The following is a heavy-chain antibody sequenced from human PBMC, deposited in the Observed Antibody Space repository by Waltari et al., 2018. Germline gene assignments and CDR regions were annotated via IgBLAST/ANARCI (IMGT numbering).Heavy chain of an antibody. V-gene: IGHV4-39*02. CDR2: VYKSGRF. Sequence: HLQESGPGLVKPSETLSLTCTVSGGSISSSSDYWGWIRRPPGRGLEWIGTVYKSGRFYYNPSLKIRVTLSIGKSKNHFSLKLSSVTAADTAVYYCARRRYASGRPQGVYYYNGMDIWGRGTTVTFSS. CDR3: ARRRYASGRPQGVYYYNGMDI. J-gene: IGHJ6*02. CDR1: GGSISSSSDY. D-gene: IGHD3-10*01.